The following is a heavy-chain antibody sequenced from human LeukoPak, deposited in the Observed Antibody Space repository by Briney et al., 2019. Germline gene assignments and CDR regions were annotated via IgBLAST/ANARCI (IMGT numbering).Heavy chain of an antibody. CDR2: INTNTGNP. Sequence: GASVKVSCKASGYTFTDYAMNWVRQAPGQGLEYMGWINTNTGNPAYAQGFTGRFVFSLDTSISTAYLQISSLKAEDTAVYYCMRNPSFSLNYWGQGTLVTVSS. J-gene: IGHJ4*02. CDR1: GYTFTDYA. V-gene: IGHV7-4-1*02. CDR3: MRNPSFSLNY. D-gene: IGHD1-26*01.